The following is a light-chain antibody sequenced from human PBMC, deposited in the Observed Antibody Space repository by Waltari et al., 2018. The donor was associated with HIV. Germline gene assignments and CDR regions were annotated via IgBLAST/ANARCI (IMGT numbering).Light chain of an antibody. J-gene: IGLJ3*02. CDR2: RNN. CDR3: SAWDSSLGAWV. V-gene: IGLV10-54*04. CDR1: SHNLRHQG. Sequence: QAGLTQPPSVSHDLRQTGTLTCTGNSHNLRHQGTTWLQQHQGHPPKLLTYRNNNRPSGISERFSASRSRNSASLTITGLQPEDEADYYCSAWDSSLGAWVFGGGTKLTVL.